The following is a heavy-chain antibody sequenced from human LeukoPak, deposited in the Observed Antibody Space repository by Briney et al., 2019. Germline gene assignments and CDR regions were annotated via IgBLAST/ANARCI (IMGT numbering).Heavy chain of an antibody. D-gene: IGHD6-13*01. CDR1: GFTFSSYA. CDR2: ISSSSSYI. Sequence: GGSLRLSCAASGFTFSSYAMSWVRQAPGKGLEWVSSISSSSSYIYYADSVEGRFTISRDNAKNSLYLQMNSLRAVDTAVYYCARVWQQLVRHAFDIWGQGTMVTVSS. J-gene: IGHJ3*02. CDR3: ARVWQQLVRHAFDI. V-gene: IGHV3-21*01.